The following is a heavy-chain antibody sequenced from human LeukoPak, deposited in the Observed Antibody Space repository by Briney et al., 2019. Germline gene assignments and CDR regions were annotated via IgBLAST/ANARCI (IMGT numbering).Heavy chain of an antibody. CDR1: GGTFGSYA. CDR2: IIPIFGTA. J-gene: IGHJ6*02. D-gene: IGHD3-22*01. CDR3: ARASYYYDSSGYLTQTDTPNYYYYGMDV. V-gene: IGHV1-69*13. Sequence: ASVKVSCKASGGTFGSYAISWVRQAPGQGLEWMGGIIPIFGTANYAQKFQGRVTITADESTSTAYMELSSLRSEDTAVYYCARASYYYDSSGYLTQTDTPNYYYYGMDVWGQGTTVTVSS.